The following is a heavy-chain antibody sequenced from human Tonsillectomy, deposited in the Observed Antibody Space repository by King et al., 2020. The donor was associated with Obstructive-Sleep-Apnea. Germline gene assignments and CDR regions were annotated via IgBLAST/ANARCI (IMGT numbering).Heavy chain of an antibody. J-gene: IGHJ4*02. CDR1: GGSISSYY. Sequence: VQLQESGPGLVKPSETLSLTCTVSGGSISSYYWSWIRQPPGKGLEWIGYIYYSRSTNYNPSLKSRVTISVDTSKNQFSLKLSSVTAADTAVYYCARVKFEDSSGYYYFDYWGQGTLVTVSS. CDR2: IYYSRST. CDR3: ARVKFEDSSGYYYFDY. D-gene: IGHD3-22*01. V-gene: IGHV4-59*01.